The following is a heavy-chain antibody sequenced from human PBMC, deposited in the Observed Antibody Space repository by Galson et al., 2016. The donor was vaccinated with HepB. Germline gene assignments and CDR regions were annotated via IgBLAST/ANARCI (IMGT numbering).Heavy chain of an antibody. CDR2: IFHSGDT. J-gene: IGHJ6*02. CDR1: GASISSRNW. D-gene: IGHD4-11*01. CDR3: AREKKLAVNRYSSRALGMDV. Sequence: ETLSLTCTISGASISSRNWWSWVRQSPEKGLEWIGEIFHSGDTNYNPSFKSRATLSVDESKNQFSLRLTSMTAADTAVYFCAREKKLAVNRYSSRALGMDVWGQGTTVTVSS. V-gene: IGHV4-4*01.